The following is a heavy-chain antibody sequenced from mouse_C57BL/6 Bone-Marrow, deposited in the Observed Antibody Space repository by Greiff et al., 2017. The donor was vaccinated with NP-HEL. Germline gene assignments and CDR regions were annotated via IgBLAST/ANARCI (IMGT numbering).Heavy chain of an antibody. J-gene: IGHJ3*01. CDR3: ASFYDYDPAWFAY. CDR2: IYPGSGNT. D-gene: IGHD2-4*01. Sequence: VVESGPELVKPGASVKISCKASGYTFTDYYINWVKQRPGQGLEWIGWIYPGSGNTKYNEKFKGKATLTVDTSSSTAYMQLSSLTSEDSAVYFCASFYDYDPAWFAYWGQGTLVTVSA. CDR1: GYTFTDYY. V-gene: IGHV1-84*01.